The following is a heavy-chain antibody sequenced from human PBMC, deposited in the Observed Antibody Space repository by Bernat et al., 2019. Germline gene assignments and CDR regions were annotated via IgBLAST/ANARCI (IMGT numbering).Heavy chain of an antibody. J-gene: IGHJ4*02. CDR1: GFTVSSNY. V-gene: IGHV3-66*01. CDR3: ARGSNTHSSGYYPTVDY. Sequence: EVQLVESGGGLVQPGGSLRLSCAASGFTVSSNYMSWVRQAPGKGLGWVSVLYSGGSTYYAESGKGRFTISRDNSKNTLYLQMNSLRAEDTAVYYCARGSNTHSSGYYPTVDYWGQGTLVTVSS. CDR2: LYSGGST. D-gene: IGHD3-22*01.